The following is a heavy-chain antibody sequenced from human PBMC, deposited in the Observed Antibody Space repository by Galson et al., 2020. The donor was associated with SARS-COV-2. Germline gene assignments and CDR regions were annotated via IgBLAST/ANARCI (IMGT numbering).Heavy chain of an antibody. CDR3: ARESAVQGGYYMDV. J-gene: IGHJ6*03. D-gene: IGHD3-10*01. CDR1: GFTFNNYW. V-gene: IGHV3-74*01. CDR2: LHRDGSGT. Sequence: GGSLRLSCAASGFTFNNYWMHWVRQAPGKGLVWVSRLHRDGSGTIYADSVKGRFTISRDNAKNTLNLEITSLRGEDTAVYYCARESAVQGGYYMDVWGKGTTVIVSS.